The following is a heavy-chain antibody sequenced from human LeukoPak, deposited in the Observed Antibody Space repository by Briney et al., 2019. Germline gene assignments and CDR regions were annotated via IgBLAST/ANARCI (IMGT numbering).Heavy chain of an antibody. Sequence: SETLSLTCAVYGGSFSGYYWSWIRQPPGKGLEWIGEINHSGSTNYNPSLKSRVTISVDTSKNQFSLKLSSVTAADTAVYYCARLIAARPGYFDYWGQGTLVTVSS. D-gene: IGHD6-6*01. J-gene: IGHJ4*02. CDR2: INHSGST. CDR1: GGSFSGYY. V-gene: IGHV4-34*01. CDR3: ARLIAARPGYFDY.